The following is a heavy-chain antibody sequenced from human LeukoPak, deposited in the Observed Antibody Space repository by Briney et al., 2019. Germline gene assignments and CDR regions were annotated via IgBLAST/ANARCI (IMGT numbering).Heavy chain of an antibody. V-gene: IGHV4-59*01. CDR3: ARDRNYYHR. Sequence: SETLSLTCTVSGGSISSYYWSWIRQPPGKGLEWTVYIYYSGSTNYNPSLKSRVTISVDTSKNQFSLKLSSVTAADTAVYYCARDRNYYHRWGQGTLVTVSS. J-gene: IGHJ4*02. CDR2: IYYSGST. D-gene: IGHD3-10*01. CDR1: GGSISSYY.